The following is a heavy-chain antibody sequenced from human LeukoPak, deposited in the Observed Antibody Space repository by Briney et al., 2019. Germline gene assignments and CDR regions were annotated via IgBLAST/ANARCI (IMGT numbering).Heavy chain of an antibody. J-gene: IGHJ4*02. CDR3: ARDNRTAYFDN. Sequence: GGSLRLSCAASGFMFSTSSMNWVRQAPGKGLEWVSSISSSSSYIYYADPVKGRFTISRDNAKNSLYLQMNSLRAEDTAVYYCARDNRTAYFDNWGQGTLVTVSS. CDR2: ISSSSSYI. V-gene: IGHV3-21*01. CDR1: GFMFSTSS.